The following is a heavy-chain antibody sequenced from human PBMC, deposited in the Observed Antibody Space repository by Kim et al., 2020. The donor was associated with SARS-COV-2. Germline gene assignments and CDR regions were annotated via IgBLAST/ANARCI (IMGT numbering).Heavy chain of an antibody. Sequence: GGSLRLSCAASGFTFSSYAMSWVRQAPGKGLEWVSVIYSGGSSTYYADSVKGRFTISRDNSKNTLYLQMNSLRAEDTAVYYCAILSAVGATSGDDAFDIWGQGTMVTVSS. CDR2: IYSGGSST. CDR3: AILSAVGATSGDDAFDI. J-gene: IGHJ3*02. CDR1: GFTFSSYA. V-gene: IGHV3-23*03. D-gene: IGHD1-26*01.